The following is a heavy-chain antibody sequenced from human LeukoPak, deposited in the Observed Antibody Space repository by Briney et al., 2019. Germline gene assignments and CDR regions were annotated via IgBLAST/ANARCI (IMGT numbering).Heavy chain of an antibody. Sequence: GGSLRLSCAASGFTFGSYWMHWVRQAPGKGLVWVSHINTDASSTNYAVSVKDRFTISRDNAKNTLYLQMNSLRAEDTAVYYCARDLTYCSGGSCHPSPIDFWGQGTLVTVSS. CDR1: GFTFGSYW. J-gene: IGHJ4*02. CDR2: INTDASST. V-gene: IGHV3-74*01. CDR3: ARDLTYCSGGSCHPSPIDF. D-gene: IGHD2-15*01.